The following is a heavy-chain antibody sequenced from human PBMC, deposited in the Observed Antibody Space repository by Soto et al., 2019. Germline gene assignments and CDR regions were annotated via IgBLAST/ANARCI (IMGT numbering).Heavy chain of an antibody. CDR2: IDPSDSQT. V-gene: IGHV5-10-1*01. CDR1: GYNFAGSW. J-gene: IGHJ4*02. D-gene: IGHD3-22*01. CDR3: ARQIYDSDTGPNFQYYFDS. Sequence: PGESLKIYGNGSGYNFAGSWITWVRQKPGKGLEWLGRIDPSDSQTYCSPSFRGHVTISVTKSITTVFLQWSSLRASDTAMYYCARQIYDSDTGPNFQYYFDSWGQGTPVPVSS.